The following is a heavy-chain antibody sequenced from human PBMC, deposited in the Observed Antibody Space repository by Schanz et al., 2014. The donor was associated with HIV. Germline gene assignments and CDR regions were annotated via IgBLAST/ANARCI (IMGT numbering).Heavy chain of an antibody. J-gene: IGHJ4*02. Sequence: QVRLRQWGAGLLKPSETLSLTCAISRGSFSTHYGGWVRQPPGKGLQWIGEVNHEGTTTYNPSLKSRVAISVDKSKNQLYLKRTSVTAADTALYFCAGGALVFTEDYSFGLWSMGAVSGPFDYWGQGTPVTVSS. CDR3: AGGALVFTEDYSFGLWSMGAVSGPFDY. V-gene: IGHV4-34*01. D-gene: IGHD5-18*01. CDR1: RGSFSTHY. CDR2: VNHEGTT.